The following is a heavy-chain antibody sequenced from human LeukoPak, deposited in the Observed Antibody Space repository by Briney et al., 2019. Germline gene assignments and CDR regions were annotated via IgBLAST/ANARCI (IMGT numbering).Heavy chain of an antibody. V-gene: IGHV3-7*01. CDR3: ARDEVSAYCGGDCSPGAFDI. J-gene: IGHJ3*02. CDR2: IKQDGSEK. D-gene: IGHD2-21*02. CDR1: GFTFSSYW. Sequence: AGGSLRLSCAASGFTFSSYWMSWVRQAPGKGLEWVANIKQDGSEKYYVDSVKGRFTISRDNAKNSLYLQMNSLRAEDTAVYYCARDEVSAYCGGDCSPGAFDIWGQGTMVTVSS.